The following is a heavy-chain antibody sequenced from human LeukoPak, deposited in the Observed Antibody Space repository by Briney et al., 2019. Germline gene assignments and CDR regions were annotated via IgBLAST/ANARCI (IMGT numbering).Heavy chain of an antibody. CDR3: VKDGSGSYYTYYFDY. CDR2: ISSNGGST. J-gene: IGHJ4*02. Sequence: GGSLRLSCAAAGFTFSRYAMHWVRQAPGKGLEYVSAISSNGGSTYYADSVKGRFTISRDNSKNTLYLQMSSLRAEDTAVYYCVKDGSGSYYTYYFDYWGQGTLVTVSS. CDR1: GFTFSRYA. D-gene: IGHD3-10*01. V-gene: IGHV3-64D*06.